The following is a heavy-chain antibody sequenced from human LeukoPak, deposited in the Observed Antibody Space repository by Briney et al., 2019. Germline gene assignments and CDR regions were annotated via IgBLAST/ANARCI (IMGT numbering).Heavy chain of an antibody. CDR1: GGSISSYY. Sequence: SETLSLTCTVYGGSISSYYWSWIRQPPGKGLEWIGYIYYSGSTNYNPSLKSRVTISVDTSKNQFSLKLSSVTAADTAVYYCARAPYSSSWPHYFDYWGQGTLVTVSS. CDR2: IYYSGST. V-gene: IGHV4-59*01. J-gene: IGHJ4*02. D-gene: IGHD6-13*01. CDR3: ARAPYSSSWPHYFDY.